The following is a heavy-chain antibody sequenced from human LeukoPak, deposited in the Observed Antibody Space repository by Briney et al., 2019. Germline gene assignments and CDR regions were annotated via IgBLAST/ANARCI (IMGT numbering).Heavy chain of an antibody. Sequence: ASAKVSCKASGYTFTSYGISWVRQATGQGLEWMGWIRAYNGNTNYAQKLQGRVTMTTDTSTSTAYMELRSLRSDDTAVYYCARVVGATAGGYNWFDPWGQGTLVTVSS. J-gene: IGHJ5*02. CDR1: GYTFTSYG. D-gene: IGHD1-26*01. V-gene: IGHV1-18*01. CDR3: ARVVGATAGGYNWFDP. CDR2: IRAYNGNT.